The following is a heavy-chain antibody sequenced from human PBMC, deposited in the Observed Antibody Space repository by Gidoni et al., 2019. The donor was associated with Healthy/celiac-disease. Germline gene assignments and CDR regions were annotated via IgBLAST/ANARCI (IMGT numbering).Heavy chain of an antibody. CDR2: INSDGSST. CDR3: ARSDIFGPDY. CDR1: GFTFSSYW. J-gene: IGHJ4*02. D-gene: IGHD3-3*01. Sequence: EVQLVESGGGLVQPGGSLRLSCAASGFTFSSYWMHWVRQAPGQGLVCVSRINSDGSSTSYADSVKGRFTISRDNAKNTLYLQMNSLRAEDTAVYYCARSDIFGPDYWGQGTLVTVSS. V-gene: IGHV3-74*01.